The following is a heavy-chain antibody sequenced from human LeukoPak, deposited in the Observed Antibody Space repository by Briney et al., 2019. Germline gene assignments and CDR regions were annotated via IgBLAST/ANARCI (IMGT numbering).Heavy chain of an antibody. J-gene: IGHJ4*02. CDR2: IWYDGSNK. D-gene: IGHD1-26*01. CDR1: GFTFSSYG. V-gene: IGHV3-33*01. CDR3: AGQYKGIVGVSD. Sequence: GRSLRLSCAASGFTFSSYGMHWVRQAPGKGLEWVAVIWYDGSNKYYADSVKGRFTISRDNSKNTLYLQMNSLRAEDRAVYYCAGQYKGIVGVSDWGQGTLVTVSS.